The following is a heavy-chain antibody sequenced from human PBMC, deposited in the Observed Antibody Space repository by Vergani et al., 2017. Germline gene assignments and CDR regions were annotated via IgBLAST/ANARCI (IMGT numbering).Heavy chain of an antibody. Sequence: QVQLQESGPGLVKPSQTLSLTCTVSGASISSGSKYWSWIRQPAGKGLEWIGRIYASGLTNYNPSLKSRVSISVDTSKNQLSLKLSSLTAADTAVYYCARGVSGGHDYWGQGTLVTVSS. CDR2: IYASGLT. D-gene: IGHD4-23*01. V-gene: IGHV4-61*02. J-gene: IGHJ4*02. CDR1: GASISSGSKY. CDR3: ARGVSGGHDY.